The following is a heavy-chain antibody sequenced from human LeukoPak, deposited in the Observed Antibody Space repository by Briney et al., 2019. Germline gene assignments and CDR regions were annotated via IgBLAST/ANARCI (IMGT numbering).Heavy chain of an antibody. D-gene: IGHD6-19*01. J-gene: IGHJ4*02. CDR1: GFTFSSYA. Sequence: PGGSLRLSCAASGFTFSSYAMSWVRQAPGKGLEWVSAISGSGGSTYYADSVKGRFTISRDNSKNTLYLQMNSLRAEDTAVYYCARVGSSGRYGNYLDYWGQGTLVTVSS. CDR3: ARVGSSGRYGNYLDY. CDR2: ISGSGGST. V-gene: IGHV3-23*01.